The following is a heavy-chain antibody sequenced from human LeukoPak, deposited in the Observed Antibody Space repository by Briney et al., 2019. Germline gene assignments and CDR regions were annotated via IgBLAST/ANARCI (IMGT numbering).Heavy chain of an antibody. CDR2: IYSSGST. Sequence: SETLSLTCTVSGGSISTYYGNWIRQPPGQGLEWIGYIYSSGSTNYNPSLKSRVTLSVDTSKNQFSLKLSSVTAADTTVYYCARSSGFYPSDFDYWGQGTLVTVSS. J-gene: IGHJ4*02. CDR1: GGSISTYY. CDR3: ARSSGFYPSDFDY. V-gene: IGHV4-59*08. D-gene: IGHD3-22*01.